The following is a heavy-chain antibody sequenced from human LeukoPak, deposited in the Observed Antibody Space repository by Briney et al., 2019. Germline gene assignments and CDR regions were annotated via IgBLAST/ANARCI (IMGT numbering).Heavy chain of an antibody. D-gene: IGHD2-15*01. V-gene: IGHV1-2*02. Sequence: ASVKVSCKASGYTFTGFYMHWVRQAPGQGLQWMGWINPDSGVIDYAQEFQGRVTMTRDTSISTLFMELNNLRSDDTAMYYCARDQGGHDYWGQGTLVTVSS. CDR2: INPDSGVI. CDR3: ARDQGGHDY. CDR1: GYTFTGFY. J-gene: IGHJ4*02.